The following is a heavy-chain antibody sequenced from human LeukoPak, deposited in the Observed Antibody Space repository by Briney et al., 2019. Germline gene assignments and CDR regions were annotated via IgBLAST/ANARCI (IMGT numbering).Heavy chain of an antibody. V-gene: IGHV3-33*01. J-gene: IGHJ4*02. CDR3: ARDPVDF. CDR1: GFTFSSYG. Sequence: GGSLRLSCGASGFTFSSYGMHWVRQAPGKGLEWVAVIWYDGSNKYYADSVKGRITISRDNPKNTLYLQMNSLRAEDTAVYYCARDPVDFWGQGTLVTVSS. CDR2: IWYDGSNK.